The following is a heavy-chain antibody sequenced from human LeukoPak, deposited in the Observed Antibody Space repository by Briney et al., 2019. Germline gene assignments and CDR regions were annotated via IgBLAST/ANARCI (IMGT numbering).Heavy chain of an antibody. CDR1: GYTFTNYG. J-gene: IGHJ6*02. V-gene: IGHV1-18*01. CDR2: ISAYNGNT. Sequence: GASVKVSCKASGYTFTNYGISWVRQAPGQGLEWMGWISAYNGNTNYAQKLQGRVTMTTDTSTSTAYMELRSLGSDDTAVYYCARDPNRYYYYGMDVWGQGTTVTVSS. CDR3: ARDPNRYYYYGMDV. D-gene: IGHD2/OR15-2a*01.